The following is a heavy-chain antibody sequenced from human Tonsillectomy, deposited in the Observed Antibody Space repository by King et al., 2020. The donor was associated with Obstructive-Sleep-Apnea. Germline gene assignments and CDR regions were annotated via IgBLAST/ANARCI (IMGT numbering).Heavy chain of an antibody. D-gene: IGHD3-10*01. Sequence: PLQESGPGLVKPSETLSLTCTVSGGSISSSSYYWGWIRQPPGKGLEWIGSIYYSGSTYYNPSLKSRVTISVDTSKNQFSLKLSFVTAADTAVYYCAIVDPIMVRGGYYYNGMDVWGQGTTVTVSS. V-gene: IGHV4-39*07. J-gene: IGHJ6*02. CDR3: AIVDPIMVRGGYYYNGMDV. CDR2: IYYSGST. CDR1: GGSISSSSYY.